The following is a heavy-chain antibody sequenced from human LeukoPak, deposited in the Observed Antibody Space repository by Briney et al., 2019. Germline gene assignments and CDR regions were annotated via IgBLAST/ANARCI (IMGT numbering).Heavy chain of an antibody. CDR3: HSYGSGSYLPFDY. Sequence: GGSLRLSCVASGFTVSSNYMSWVRQAPGKGLEWVSVIYSGGSTYYADSVKGRFTISRDNSKNTLYLQMNSLRAEDTAVYYCHSYGSGSYLPFDYWGQGTLVTVSS. D-gene: IGHD3-10*01. J-gene: IGHJ4*02. CDR1: GFTVSSNY. CDR2: IYSGGST. V-gene: IGHV3-53*01.